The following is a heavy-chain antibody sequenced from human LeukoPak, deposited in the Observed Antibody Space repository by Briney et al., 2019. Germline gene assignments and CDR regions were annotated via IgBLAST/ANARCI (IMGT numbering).Heavy chain of an antibody. V-gene: IGHV1-24*01. Sequence: GASVKVSCKVSGYTLTELSMHWVRQAPGKGLERMGGFDPEDGETIYAQKFQGRVTMTEDTSTDTAYMGLSSLRSEDTAVYYCATGLWWSSSWYYFDYWGQGTLVTVSS. J-gene: IGHJ4*02. CDR3: ATGLWWSSSWYYFDY. D-gene: IGHD6-13*01. CDR1: GYTLTELS. CDR2: FDPEDGET.